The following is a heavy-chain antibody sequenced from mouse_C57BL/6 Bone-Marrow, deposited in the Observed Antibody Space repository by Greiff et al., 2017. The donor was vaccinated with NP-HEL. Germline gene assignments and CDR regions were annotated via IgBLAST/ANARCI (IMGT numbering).Heavy chain of an antibody. CDR3: AGSTTVWYVDV. V-gene: IGHV1-55*01. J-gene: IGHJ1*03. CDR2: IYPGSGST. Sequence: QVQLQQPGAELVKPGASVKMSCKASGYTFTSYWITWVKQRPGQGLEWIGDIYPGSGSTNYNEKFKSKATLTVDTSSSTAYMQLSRLTYEDAAVYYCAGSTTVWYVDVWGKGTTVTVSS. D-gene: IGHD1-1*01. CDR1: GYTFTSYW.